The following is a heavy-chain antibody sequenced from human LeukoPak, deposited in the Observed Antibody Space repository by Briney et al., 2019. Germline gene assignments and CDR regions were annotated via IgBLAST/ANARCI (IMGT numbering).Heavy chain of an antibody. CDR3: AKTVSSSWYLEYAFDI. D-gene: IGHD6-13*01. CDR2: ISWNSGSI. J-gene: IGHJ3*02. V-gene: IGHV3-9*01. Sequence: GRSLRLSCAASGFTFDDYAMHWVRQAPGKGLEWVSGISWNSGSIGYADSVKGRFTISRDNAKNSLYLQMNSLRAEDTALYYCAKTVSSSWYLEYAFDIWGQGTMVTVSS. CDR1: GFTFDDYA.